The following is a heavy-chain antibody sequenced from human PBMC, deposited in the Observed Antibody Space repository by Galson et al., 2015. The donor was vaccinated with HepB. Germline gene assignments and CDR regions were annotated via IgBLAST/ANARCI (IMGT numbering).Heavy chain of an antibody. Sequence: SLRLSCADSGFSFNTYGMSWVRQAPGKGLEWISYISSSSSTIFYADSLKGRFTISRDNAKNSLYLQMNNLRAEDTAVYYCATGWFSPYSGPGTLVTVSS. V-gene: IGHV3-48*04. CDR2: ISSSSSTI. D-gene: IGHD2-15*01. CDR1: GFSFNTYG. J-gene: IGHJ4*02. CDR3: ATGWFSPY.